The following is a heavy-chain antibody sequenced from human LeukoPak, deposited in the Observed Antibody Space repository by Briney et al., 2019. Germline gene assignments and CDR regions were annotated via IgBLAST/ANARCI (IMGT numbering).Heavy chain of an antibody. CDR2: INPNSGGT. Sequence: ASVKVSCKASGYTFTGYYMHWVRQAPGQGLEWMGWINPNSGGTNYAQKFQGRVTMTRDTSISTAYMELSRLRFDDTAVYYCARFGGWGDYYMDVWGKGTTVTVSS. CDR3: ARFGGWGDYYMDV. J-gene: IGHJ6*03. D-gene: IGHD3-10*01. CDR1: GYTFTGYY. V-gene: IGHV1-2*02.